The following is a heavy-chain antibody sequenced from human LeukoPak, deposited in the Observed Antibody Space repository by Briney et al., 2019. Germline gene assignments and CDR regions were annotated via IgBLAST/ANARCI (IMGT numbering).Heavy chain of an antibody. D-gene: IGHD6-13*01. CDR1: TFTDSSNY. CDR3: ARVFNIAAEDRYGMEV. J-gene: IGHJ6*02. Sequence: GGSLRLSCASSTFTDSSNYMSWVRQAPGKGLEWVSIIYSVGNTYYADSVKGRFTISRDNSKNTLYLQMNSLRVEDTAVYYCARVFNIAAEDRYGMEVWAQGTTVTVSS. V-gene: IGHV3-66*01. CDR2: IYSVGNT.